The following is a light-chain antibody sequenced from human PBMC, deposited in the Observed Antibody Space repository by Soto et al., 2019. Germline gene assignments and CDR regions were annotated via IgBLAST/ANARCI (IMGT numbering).Light chain of an antibody. CDR3: QHYNSYPWT. CDR1: QTINNW. V-gene: IGKV1-5*01. Sequence: DIQMTQSPSTLSASIGDRVTITCRASQTINNWLAWYQQKPGKAPNLLIYHASNLETGVPSRFSGSAFGTEFTLTISSLQLDDFATYYCQHYNSYPWTFGQGTKVDIK. J-gene: IGKJ1*01. CDR2: HAS.